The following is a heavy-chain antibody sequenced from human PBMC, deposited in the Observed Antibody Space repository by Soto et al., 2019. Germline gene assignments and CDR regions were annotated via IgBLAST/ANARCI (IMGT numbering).Heavy chain of an antibody. CDR1: SGPDRSHN. V-gene: IGHV4-59*08. D-gene: IGHD4-17*01. CDR2: VYYTGDT. CDR3: VRQGIDYLHGLVDV. Sequence: QVQLQQSGPRLVKPSETLSLTCTVSSGPDRSHNWGWIRQPPGRGLEWIGYVYYTGDTAYNPSLRCLVTISAATSTNAISLTLNSVTAADTAVYYCVRQGIDYLHGLVDVWGQGTTVSVSS. J-gene: IGHJ6*02.